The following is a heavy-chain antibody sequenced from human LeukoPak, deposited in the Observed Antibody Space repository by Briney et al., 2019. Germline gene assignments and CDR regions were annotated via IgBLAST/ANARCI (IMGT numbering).Heavy chain of an antibody. D-gene: IGHD4-11*01. J-gene: IGHJ4*02. Sequence: ASVKVSCKASGYTFTGYYMHRVPQAPGQGLEWMGWINPNSGGTNYAQKFQGGVTMTRDTSISIAYMELSRLRSDDTAVYYCARDEDSNYVFDYWGQGTLVTVSS. CDR1: GYTFTGYY. CDR2: INPNSGGT. CDR3: ARDEDSNYVFDY. V-gene: IGHV1-2*02.